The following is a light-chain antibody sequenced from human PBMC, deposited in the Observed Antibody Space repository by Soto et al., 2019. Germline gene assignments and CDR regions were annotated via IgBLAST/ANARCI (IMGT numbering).Light chain of an antibody. CDR2: ETS. J-gene: IGKJ1*01. CDR3: QQYDSYST. Sequence: DIQMNQSPSTLSATVGDRVTITCRASQTISTWLAWYQQKPGKAPKLLIYETSTLESWVPSRFSGSGSGTDFTLTISSLQPDDFATYYCQQYDSYSTFGQGTKVDI. CDR1: QTISTW. V-gene: IGKV1-5*01.